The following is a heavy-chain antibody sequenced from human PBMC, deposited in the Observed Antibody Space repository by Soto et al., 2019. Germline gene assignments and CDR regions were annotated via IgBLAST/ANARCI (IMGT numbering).Heavy chain of an antibody. J-gene: IGHJ6*02. CDR3: ARDGRSIAAAGRGHNYYGMDV. V-gene: IGHV1-46*01. CDR1: GYTFTSYY. Sequence: GASVKVSCKASGYTFTSYYIHWVRQAPGQGLEWMGIINPSGGSTGYAQKFQGRVTMTRDTSTSTVYMELSSLRSEDTAVYYCARDGRSIAAAGRGHNYYGMDVWGQGTTVTVSS. D-gene: IGHD6-13*01. CDR2: INPSGGST.